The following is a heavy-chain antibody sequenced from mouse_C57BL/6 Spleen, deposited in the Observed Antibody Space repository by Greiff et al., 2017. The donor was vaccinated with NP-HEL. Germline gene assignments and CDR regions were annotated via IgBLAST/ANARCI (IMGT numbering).Heavy chain of an antibody. J-gene: IGHJ4*01. D-gene: IGHD2-4*01. CDR3: ARFRGYDYDYYAMDY. V-gene: IGHV1-26*01. CDR1: GYTFTDSY. CDR2: INPNNGGT. Sequence: VQLQQSGPELVKPGASVKISCKASGYTFTDSYMNWVKKSHGKSLEWIGDINPNNGGTSYNQKFKGKATLTVDKSSSTAYMELRSLTSEDSAVYYCARFRGYDYDYYAMDYWGQGTSVTVSS.